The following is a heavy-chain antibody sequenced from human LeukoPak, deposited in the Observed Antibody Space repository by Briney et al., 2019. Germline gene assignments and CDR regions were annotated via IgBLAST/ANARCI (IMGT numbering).Heavy chain of an antibody. Sequence: PGGSLRLSCAASGFTFSSYAMTWVRQAPGKGLEWVSGISGSGGSTYCADSVKGRFTISRDNSKNTLYLQMNSLRAEDTAVYYCAKGGRWDYYDSSHWGQGTMVTVSS. CDR1: GFTFSSYA. CDR3: AKGGRWDYYDSSH. V-gene: IGHV3-23*01. D-gene: IGHD3-22*01. J-gene: IGHJ3*01. CDR2: ISGSGGST.